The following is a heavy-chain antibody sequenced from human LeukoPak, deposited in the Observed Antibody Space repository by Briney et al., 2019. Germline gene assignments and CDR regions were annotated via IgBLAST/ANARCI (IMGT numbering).Heavy chain of an antibody. CDR3: ARGNRKGDYYYYYYMDV. V-gene: IGHV1-69*06. Sequence: ASVKVSCKASGGTFSSYAISWVRQAPGQGVEWMGGIIPIFGTANYAQKFQGRVTITADKSTSTAYMELSSLRSEDTAVYYCARGNRKGDYYYYYYMDVWGKGTTVTVSS. CDR2: IIPIFGTA. J-gene: IGHJ6*03. CDR1: GGTFSSYA. D-gene: IGHD2/OR15-2a*01.